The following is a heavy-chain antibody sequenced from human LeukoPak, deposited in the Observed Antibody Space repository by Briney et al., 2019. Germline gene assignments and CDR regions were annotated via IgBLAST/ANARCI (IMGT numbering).Heavy chain of an antibody. CDR3: AREGYCSSTSCDVHGLDV. CDR1: GYTFTNYG. J-gene: IGHJ6*02. CDR2: ISAYNGNT. D-gene: IGHD2-2*01. V-gene: IGHV1-18*01. Sequence: GASVKVSCKASGYTFTNYGISWVRQAPGQGLEWMGWISAYNGNTNHAQKLQGRVTMTTDTSTSTAYMDLRSLRSDDTAVYYCAREGYCSSTSCDVHGLDVWGQGTTVTVSS.